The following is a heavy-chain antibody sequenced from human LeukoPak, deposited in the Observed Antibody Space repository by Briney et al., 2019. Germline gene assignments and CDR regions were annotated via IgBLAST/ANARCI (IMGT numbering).Heavy chain of an antibody. D-gene: IGHD3-10*01. V-gene: IGHV3-53*05. CDR2: ISVRGGST. J-gene: IGHJ3*02. CDR3: AKEGDYYGSGSYRDGFDI. Sequence: GGSLRLSCAASGFSVSSNFMSWVRQAPGKGLEWVSGISVRGGSTYYADSVKGRFTITRDSFKNTLYLQMNSLRPEDTAVYYCAKEGDYYGSGSYRDGFDIWGQGTRATVSS. CDR1: GFSVSSNF.